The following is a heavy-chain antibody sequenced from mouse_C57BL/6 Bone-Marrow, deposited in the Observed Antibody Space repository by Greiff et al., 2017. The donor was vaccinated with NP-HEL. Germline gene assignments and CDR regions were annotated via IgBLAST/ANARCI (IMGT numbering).Heavy chain of an antibody. D-gene: IGHD1-1*01. CDR2: ISSGSSTI. J-gene: IGHJ3*01. CDR3: ARRRDYYGSSIAY. CDR1: GFTFSDYG. V-gene: IGHV5-17*01. Sequence: EVKLVESGGGLVKPGGSLKLSCAASGFTFSDYGMHWVRQAPEKGLEWVAYISSGSSTIYYADTVKGRFTISRDNAKNTLFLQMTSLRSEDTAMYYCARRRDYYGSSIAYWGQGTLVTVSA.